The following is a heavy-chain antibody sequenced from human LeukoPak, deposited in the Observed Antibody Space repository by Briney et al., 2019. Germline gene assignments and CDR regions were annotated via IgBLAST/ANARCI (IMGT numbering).Heavy chain of an antibody. D-gene: IGHD3-16*02. V-gene: IGHV1-2*02. CDR2: INPNSGGT. CDR1: GYTFTGYY. CDR3: ARDHYDYAWGSYRYRNRIDY. Sequence: APVKVSCKASGYTFTGYYMHWVRQAPGQGLEWMGWINPNSGGTNYAQKFQGRVTMTRDTSISTAYMELSRLRSDDTAVYYCARDHYDYAWGSYRYRNRIDYWGQGTLVTVSS. J-gene: IGHJ4*02.